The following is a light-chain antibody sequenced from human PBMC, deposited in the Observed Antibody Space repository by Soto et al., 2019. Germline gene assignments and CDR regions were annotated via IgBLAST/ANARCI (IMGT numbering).Light chain of an antibody. CDR1: QSIRNY. CDR3: QQRAIWVT. J-gene: IGKJ5*01. Sequence: SPATLSFSPGERATLSCMASQSIRNYLAWFQQKPGQPPRLLIYDASIRATGIPARFSGSGSETDFTLTISSLEPEDFAVYYCQQRAIWVTFGQGTRLEIK. V-gene: IGKV3-11*01. CDR2: DAS.